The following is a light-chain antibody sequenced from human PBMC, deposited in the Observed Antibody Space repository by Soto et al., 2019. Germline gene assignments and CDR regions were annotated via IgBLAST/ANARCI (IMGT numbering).Light chain of an antibody. Sequence: DIVMTQSPDSLAVSLGERATINCKSSQSVLYSSDNNNYLAWYQQKPGQPPKLLIYWASTRESGVPDRFSGSGSGTDFSLTISSLQAEDVAVYYCQQYYITPLTFGPETKVDIK. CDR1: QSVLYSSDNNNY. CDR3: QQYYITPLT. CDR2: WAS. V-gene: IGKV4-1*01. J-gene: IGKJ3*01.